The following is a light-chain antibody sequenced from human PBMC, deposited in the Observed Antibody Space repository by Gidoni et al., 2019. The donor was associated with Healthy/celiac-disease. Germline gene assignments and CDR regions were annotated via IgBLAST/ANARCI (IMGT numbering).Light chain of an antibody. CDR2: AAS. V-gene: IGKV1-39*01. J-gene: IGKJ2*03. Sequence: DIQMTQSPSSRSASVGDRVTITCRASQSISSYLNWYQQKPGKAPKLLIYAASSVQSGVPSRFSGSGSGTDFTLTISSLQPDDFATYYCQQSYSTPRGFGQGTKLEIK. CDR3: QQSYSTPRG. CDR1: QSISSY.